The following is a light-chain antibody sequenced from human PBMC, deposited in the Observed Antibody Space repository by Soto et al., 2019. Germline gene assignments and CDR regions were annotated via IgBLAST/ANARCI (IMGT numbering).Light chain of an antibody. J-gene: IGKJ5*01. CDR2: AAS. CDR1: QSISNY. Sequence: DIEMTQSPSSLSASVGDRVTITCRASQSISNYLNWYQQKPGKAPNLLIYAASSLQTGVPSRFSGSGSGTDFTLTISSLQPEDFATYYCQQSYSPSTFGQGTRLEIK. V-gene: IGKV1-39*01. CDR3: QQSYSPST.